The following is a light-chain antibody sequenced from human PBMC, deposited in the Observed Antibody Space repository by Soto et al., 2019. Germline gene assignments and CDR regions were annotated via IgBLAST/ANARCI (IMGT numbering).Light chain of an antibody. CDR3: QQYGNSPLT. CDR2: GVS. V-gene: IGKV3-20*01. CDR1: HSVTSTY. J-gene: IGKJ4*01. Sequence: EIVLTQSPGTLSLSPGERATLSCRASHSVTSTYLAWYQQRPGQAPRLLIYGVSSRATGIPGRFSGSGSGTDFTLTISRLEPEDFAVYYCQQYGNSPLTFGGGTKVDIK.